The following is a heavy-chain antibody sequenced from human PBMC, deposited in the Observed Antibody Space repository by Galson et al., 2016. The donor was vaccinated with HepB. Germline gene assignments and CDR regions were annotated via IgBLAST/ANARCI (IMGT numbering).Heavy chain of an antibody. V-gene: IGHV3-48*01. D-gene: IGHD3/OR15-3a*01. J-gene: IGHJ6*02. Sequence: SLRLSCAASGFTFSSYTMNWVRQAPGKGLQWVSYISTSHSTIYYADSVKGRFTISRDDAKNSLYLQMNSLRAEDTAVYYCARGVDLASLIYSYYGMDVWGQGTTVTVSS. CDR3: ARGVDLASLIYSYYGMDV. CDR1: GFTFSSYT. CDR2: ISTSHSTI.